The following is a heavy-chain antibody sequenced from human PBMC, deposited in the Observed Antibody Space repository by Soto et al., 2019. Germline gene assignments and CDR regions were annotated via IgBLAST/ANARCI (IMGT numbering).Heavy chain of an antibody. CDR2: TYYRSRWYH. V-gene: IGHV6-1*01. D-gene: IGHD1-7*01. CDR3: AGTTSHYWYDMDV. Sequence: SQTLSLTCAISGDSVSSNSAAWNWIRQSPSRGLEWLGRTYYRSRWYHDHAVSVKSRITINPDTSKNQFSLQLTSVTPEDTAVYYCAGTTSHYWYDMDVWGKGTTVTLSS. J-gene: IGHJ6*03. CDR1: GDSVSSNSAA.